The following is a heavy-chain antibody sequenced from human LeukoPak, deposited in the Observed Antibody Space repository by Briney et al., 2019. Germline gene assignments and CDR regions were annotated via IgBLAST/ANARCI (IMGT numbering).Heavy chain of an antibody. CDR3: AKSGSQYYYYYYMDV. CDR2: ISYDGSNK. CDR1: GFTFSSYA. D-gene: IGHD7-27*01. Sequence: GGSLRLSCAASGFTFSSYAMHWVRQAPGKGLEWVAVISYDGSNKYYADSVKGRFTISRDNSKNTLYLQMNSLRAEDTAVYYCAKSGSQYYYYYYMDVWGKGTTVTVSS. J-gene: IGHJ6*03. V-gene: IGHV3-30-3*01.